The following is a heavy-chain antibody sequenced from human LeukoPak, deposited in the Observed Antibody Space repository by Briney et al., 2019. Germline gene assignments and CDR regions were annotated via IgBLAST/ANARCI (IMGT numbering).Heavy chain of an antibody. V-gene: IGHV3-74*01. CDR1: GFTFSSYW. Sequence: GGSLRLSCAASGFTFSSYWMHWVRQVPGKGLVWVSRIKTDGTSTNYADSVKGRFSISRDNAKNMLYLQMNSLRVEDTAVYYCARGRPHGNDYWGQGTLVTVSS. CDR2: IKTDGTST. D-gene: IGHD4-23*01. CDR3: ARGRPHGNDY. J-gene: IGHJ4*02.